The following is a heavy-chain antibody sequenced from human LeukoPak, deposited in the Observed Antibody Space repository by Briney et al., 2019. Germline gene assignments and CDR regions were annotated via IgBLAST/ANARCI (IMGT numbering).Heavy chain of an antibody. CDR1: GYTLTELS. CDR3: ARGLGGSASTDFDY. D-gene: IGHD1-26*01. V-gene: IGHV1-2*02. Sequence: ASVKVSCKVSGYTLTELSMHWVRQAPGQGLEWMGWINPNNGGTNYAQKFQGKVTMTRDTSISTAYMELSRLRSDDTAVYYCARGLGGSASTDFDYWGQGTLVT. J-gene: IGHJ4*02. CDR2: INPNNGGT.